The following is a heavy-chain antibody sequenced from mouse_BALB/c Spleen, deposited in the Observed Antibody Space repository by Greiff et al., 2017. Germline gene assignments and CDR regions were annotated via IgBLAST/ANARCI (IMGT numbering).Heavy chain of an antibody. CDR1: GFNIKDTY. D-gene: IGHD2-2*01. J-gene: IGHJ3*01. Sequence: DVQLQESGAELVKPGASVKLSCTASGFNIKDTYMHWVKQRPEQGLEWIGRIDPANGNTKYDPKFQGKATITADTSSNTAYLQLSSLTSEDTAVYYCARGYDVAYWGQGTLVTVSA. CDR3: ARGYDVAY. CDR2: IDPANGNT. V-gene: IGHV14-3*02.